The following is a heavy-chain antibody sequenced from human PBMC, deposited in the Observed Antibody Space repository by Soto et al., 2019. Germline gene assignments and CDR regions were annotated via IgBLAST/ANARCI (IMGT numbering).Heavy chain of an antibody. J-gene: IGHJ3*02. CDR1: GGTFSSYV. D-gene: IGHD2-21*02. Sequence: QVQLVQSGAEVKKPGSSVKVSCKASGGTFSSYVISWVRQAPGQGLEWMGGIIPIFGTANYAQKFQGRVTITADESTSTAYMELSSLRSEDTAVYYCARGRGAYCGGDCYSWGADAFDIWGQGTMVTVSS. V-gene: IGHV1-69*01. CDR3: ARGRGAYCGGDCYSWGADAFDI. CDR2: IIPIFGTA.